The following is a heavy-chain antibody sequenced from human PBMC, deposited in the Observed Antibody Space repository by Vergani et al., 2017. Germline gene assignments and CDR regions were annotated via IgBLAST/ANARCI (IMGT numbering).Heavy chain of an antibody. J-gene: IGHJ5*02. CDR2: INHSGST. Sequence: QVQLQQWGAGLLKPSETLSLTCAVYGGSFSGYYWSWIRQPPGKGLEWIGEINHSGSTNYNPSLKSRVTISVDTSKNQFSLKLSSVTAADTAVYYCARGSSSWDPRGGNWFDPWGQGTLVTVSS. CDR3: ARGSSSWDPRGGNWFDP. V-gene: IGHV4-34*01. CDR1: GGSFSGYY. D-gene: IGHD6-13*01.